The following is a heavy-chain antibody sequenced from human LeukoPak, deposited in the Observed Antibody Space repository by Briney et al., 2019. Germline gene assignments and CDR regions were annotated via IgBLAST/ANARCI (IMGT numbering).Heavy chain of an antibody. V-gene: IGHV1-69*02. CDR1: GGTFNSYT. CDR3: ARSPGFAVVPAAHRALDY. D-gene: IGHD2-2*01. Sequence: SVKVSCKASGGTFNSYTISWVRQAPGEGGEWMGRIIPILGIANYAQKFQGRVTITADKSTSTAYMELSSLRSEDTAVYYCARSPGFAVVPAAHRALDYWGQGTLVTVSS. J-gene: IGHJ4*02. CDR2: IIPILGIA.